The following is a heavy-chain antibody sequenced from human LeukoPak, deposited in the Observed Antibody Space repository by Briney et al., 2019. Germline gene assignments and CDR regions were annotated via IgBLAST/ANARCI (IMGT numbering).Heavy chain of an antibody. V-gene: IGHV4-38-2*02. D-gene: IGHD4/OR15-4a*01. CDR2: IYHSGST. J-gene: IGHJ4*02. Sequence: SETLSLTCTVSGYSISSGYYWGWIRQPPGKGLEWIGSIYHSGSTYYNPSLKSRVTISVDTSKNQFSLKLSSVTAADTAVYYCARVNRRGAYYIDYWGLGTLVTVSS. CDR3: ARVNRRGAYYIDY. CDR1: GYSISSGYY.